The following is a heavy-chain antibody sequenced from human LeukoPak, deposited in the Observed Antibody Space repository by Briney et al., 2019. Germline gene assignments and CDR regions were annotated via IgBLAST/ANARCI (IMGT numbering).Heavy chain of an antibody. CDR1: GGSISSGGYY. V-gene: IGHV4-61*08. CDR2: TYYSGST. CDR3: ARGYSYGEFN. Sequence: SETLSLTCTVSGGSISSGGYYWSWIRQHPGTGLEWIGYTYYSGSTNYNPSLKSRVTISVDTSKNQFSLKLSSVTAADTAVYYCARGYSYGEFNWGQGTLVTVSS. D-gene: IGHD5-18*01. J-gene: IGHJ4*02.